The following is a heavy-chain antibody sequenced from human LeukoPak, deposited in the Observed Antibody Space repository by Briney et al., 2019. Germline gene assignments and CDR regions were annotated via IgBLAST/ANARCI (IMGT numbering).Heavy chain of an antibody. CDR1: GFTFRIFG. J-gene: IGHJ4*02. CDR3: AKGTGGFDY. D-gene: IGHD1-14*01. CDR2: ITNSGDTT. Sequence: GGSLRLSCAASGFTFRIFGMSWVRQVQGKGLEWVSGITNSGDTTFYRDSVKGRFSIFRDNSNNFLYLQMNSLRAEDTAVYYCAKGTGGFDYWGQGTLVTVSS. V-gene: IGHV3-23*01.